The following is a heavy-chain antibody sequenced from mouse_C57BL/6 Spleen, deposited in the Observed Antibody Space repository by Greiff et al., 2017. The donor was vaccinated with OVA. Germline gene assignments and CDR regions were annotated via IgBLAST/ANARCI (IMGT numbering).Heavy chain of an antibody. V-gene: IGHV1-72*01. J-gene: IGHJ2*01. CDR2: IGPNSGGT. Sequence: VQLQQPGAELVKPGASVKLSCKASGYTFTSYWMHWVKQRPGRGLEWLGRIGPNSGGTKYNEKFKSKSTLTVDRPSSTAYMQLSSLTSEDSAVYYCARRYGSSYGYFDYWGQGTTLTVSS. CDR3: ARRYGSSYGYFDY. D-gene: IGHD1-1*01. CDR1: GYTFTSYW.